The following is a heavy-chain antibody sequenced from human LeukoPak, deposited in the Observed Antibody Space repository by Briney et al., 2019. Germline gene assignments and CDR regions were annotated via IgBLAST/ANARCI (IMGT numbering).Heavy chain of an antibody. Sequence: PSQTLSLTCTVSGGSISSGDYYWSWIRQHPGKGLEWIVYIYYSGSTYYNPSLKSRVTISVDTSKNQFSLKLSSVTAADTAVYYCARVASNYYDSSGYSYYFDYWGQGTLVTVSS. CDR3: ARVASNYYDSSGYSYYFDY. D-gene: IGHD3-22*01. V-gene: IGHV4-31*03. CDR2: IYYSGST. J-gene: IGHJ4*02. CDR1: GGSISSGDYY.